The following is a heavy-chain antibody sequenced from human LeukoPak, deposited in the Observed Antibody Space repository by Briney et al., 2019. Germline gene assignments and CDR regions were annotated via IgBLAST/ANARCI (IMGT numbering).Heavy chain of an antibody. CDR2: ISSSSSYI. Sequence: GGSLRLSCAASGFTFSSYAMNWVRQAPGKGLEWVSSISSSSSYIYYADSVKGRFTISRDNAKNSLYLQMNSLRAENTAVYYCAKSAHRPQYSSGWYGGYYFDYWGQGTLVTVSS. D-gene: IGHD6-19*01. J-gene: IGHJ4*02. V-gene: IGHV3-21*01. CDR3: AKSAHRPQYSSGWYGGYYFDY. CDR1: GFTFSSYA.